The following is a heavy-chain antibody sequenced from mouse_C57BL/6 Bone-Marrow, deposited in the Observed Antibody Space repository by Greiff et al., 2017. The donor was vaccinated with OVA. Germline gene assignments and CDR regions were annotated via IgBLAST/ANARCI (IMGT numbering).Heavy chain of an antibody. CDR3: AESLYYSNLAWFAY. J-gene: IGHJ3*01. V-gene: IGHV1-81*01. CDR2: IYPRSGNT. Sequence: QVQLQQSGAELARPGASVKLSCKASGYTFTSYGISWVKQRTGQGLEWIGEIYPRSGNTYYNEKFKGKATLTADKSSSTAYMELRSLTSEDSAVYFCAESLYYSNLAWFAYWGQGTLVTVSA. D-gene: IGHD2-5*01. CDR1: GYTFTSYG.